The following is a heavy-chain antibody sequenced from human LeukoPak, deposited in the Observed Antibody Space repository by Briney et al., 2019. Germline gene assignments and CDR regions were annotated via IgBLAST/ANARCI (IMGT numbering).Heavy chain of an antibody. D-gene: IGHD2-2*01. V-gene: IGHV5-51*01. CDR1: GYSFTSYW. CDR3: ARGIVVVPAASYYYGMDV. J-gene: IGHJ6*02. Sequence: GESLKISCQGSGYSFTSYWIGWVRQMPGKGLEWMGIIYPGDSDTRYSPSFQGQVTISADKSISTAYLQWSSLKASDTAMYYCARGIVVVPAASYYYGMDVWGQGTTVTVSS. CDR2: IYPGDSDT.